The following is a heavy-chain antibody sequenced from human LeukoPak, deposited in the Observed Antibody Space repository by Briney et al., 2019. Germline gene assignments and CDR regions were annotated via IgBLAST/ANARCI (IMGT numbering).Heavy chain of an antibody. Sequence: PSETLSLTCTVSGGSISSSSYYWGWIRQPPGKGLEWIGSIYYSGSTYYNPSLKSRVTISVDTSKNQFSLKLSSVTAADTAVYYCARAEEGTYYYGSGSDWGQGTLVTVSS. V-gene: IGHV4-39*07. D-gene: IGHD3-10*01. CDR1: GGSISSSSYY. CDR2: IYYSGST. CDR3: ARAEEGTYYYGSGSD. J-gene: IGHJ4*02.